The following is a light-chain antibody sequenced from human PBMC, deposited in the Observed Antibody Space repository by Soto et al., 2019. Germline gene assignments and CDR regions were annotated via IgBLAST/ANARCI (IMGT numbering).Light chain of an antibody. CDR1: SGDIGSYKR. J-gene: IGLJ1*01. V-gene: IGLV2-14*01. Sequence: QSALTQPASVSGSPGQSITISCTGTSGDIGSYKRVSWYQQHPGKDPKLIIYEVTDRPSGVSNRFSGSKSGNTASLTISGLQAEDEAEYYCSSYTNINTRACVFGTGTKVTVL. CDR3: SSYTNINTRACV. CDR2: EVT.